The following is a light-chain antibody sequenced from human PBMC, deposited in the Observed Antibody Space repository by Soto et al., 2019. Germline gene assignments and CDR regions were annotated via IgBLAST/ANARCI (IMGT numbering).Light chain of an antibody. CDR2: VAS. CDR1: QSISSY. Sequence: DIQMTQSPSSLSASVGDRVTITCRASQSISSYLNWYQQKPGKAPKFLIYVASTFQSGVPSRFSGTRSGTYFTLPMTSLKPEEFAPYSWQQSYRSRYTFGQGTKFEIK. J-gene: IGKJ2*01. V-gene: IGKV1-39*01. CDR3: QQSYRSRYT.